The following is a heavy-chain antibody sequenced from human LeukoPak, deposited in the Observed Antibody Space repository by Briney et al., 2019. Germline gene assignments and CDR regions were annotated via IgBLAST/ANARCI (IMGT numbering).Heavy chain of an antibody. V-gene: IGHV4-38-2*02. CDR3: ARGGYYGSGNDFRFDP. CDR1: GYSISSGYH. Sequence: SETLSLTCTVSGYSISSGYHWGWIRQPPGKGLEWIGIIYHSGTTYYSPSLKSRVTISVDTSKNQLSLRLSSVTAADTAIYYCARGGYYGSGNDFRFDPWGQGTLVTVSS. J-gene: IGHJ5*02. CDR2: IYHSGTT. D-gene: IGHD3-10*01.